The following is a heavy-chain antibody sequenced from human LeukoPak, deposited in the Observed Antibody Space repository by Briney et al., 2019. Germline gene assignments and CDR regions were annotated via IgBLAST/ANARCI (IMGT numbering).Heavy chain of an antibody. D-gene: IGHD5-24*01. J-gene: IGHJ4*02. CDR2: ISYDGSNK. Sequence: GGSLRLSCAASGFTFSSYAMHWVRQAPGKGLEWVAVISYDGSNKYYADSVKGRFTISRDNSKNTLYLQMNSLRAEDTAVYYCARGLRWLQPPSDYWGREPWSPSPQ. CDR3: ARGLRWLQPPSDY. V-gene: IGHV3-30-3*01. CDR1: GFTFSSYA.